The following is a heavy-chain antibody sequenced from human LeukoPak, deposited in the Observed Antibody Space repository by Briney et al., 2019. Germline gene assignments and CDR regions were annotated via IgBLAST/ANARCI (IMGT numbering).Heavy chain of an antibody. V-gene: IGHV4-59*01. J-gene: IGHJ1*01. CDR3: ARGGWYPESFEH. D-gene: IGHD6-19*01. Sequence: SETLSLTCTVSGGSISSYYWNWIRQPPGKGLEWIGYIYYSGSTNYNPSLKSRVTISVDTSKNQFSLKLSSVTAADTAVYYCARGGWYPESFEHWGQGALVTVSS. CDR1: GGSISSYY. CDR2: IYYSGST.